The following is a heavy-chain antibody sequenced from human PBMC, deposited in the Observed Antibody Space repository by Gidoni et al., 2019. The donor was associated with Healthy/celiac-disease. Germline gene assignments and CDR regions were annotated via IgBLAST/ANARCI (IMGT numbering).Heavy chain of an antibody. J-gene: IGHJ6*03. CDR3: ARGTRLGYCSSTSCYGGWGYYYYYMDV. CDR2: INHSGST. V-gene: IGHV4-34*01. Sequence: QVQLQQWGAGLLKPSETLSLTCAVYGGSFSGYYCSWIRQPPGKGLEWIGEINHSGSTNYNPSLKSRVTISVDTSKNQFSLKLSSVTAADTAVYYCARGTRLGYCSSTSCYGGWGYYYYYMDVWGKGTTVTVSS. D-gene: IGHD2-2*01. CDR1: GGSFSGYY.